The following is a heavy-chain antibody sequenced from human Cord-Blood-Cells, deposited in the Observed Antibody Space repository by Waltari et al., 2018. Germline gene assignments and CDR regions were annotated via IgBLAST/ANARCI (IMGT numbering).Heavy chain of an antibody. J-gene: IGHJ3*02. D-gene: IGHD1-1*01. CDR3: ARGTTGTTAFDI. V-gene: IGHV5-51*01. Sequence: VQLLQSRAEAKKPCGQLRIPCRGSGDSLTSSWIGWVRQMPGKGLEWMGIIYPGDSDTRYSPSFQGQVTISADKSISTAYLQWSSLKASDTAMYYCARGTTGTTAFDIWGQGTMVTVSS. CDR1: GDSLTSSW. CDR2: IYPGDSDT.